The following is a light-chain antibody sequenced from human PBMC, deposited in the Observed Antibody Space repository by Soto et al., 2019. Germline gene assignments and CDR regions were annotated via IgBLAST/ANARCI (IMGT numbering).Light chain of an antibody. Sequence: EIVMTQSPATLSVSPGERATLSCRASQSVSSNLAWYQQKPGQAPRLLIYGASTRATGIPARFSGSGSGTELTLTISSLQSEDFAVYYCQQYNNWPTWTFGPGTKVEIK. CDR1: QSVSSN. V-gene: IGKV3-15*01. J-gene: IGKJ1*01. CDR3: QQYNNWPTWT. CDR2: GAS.